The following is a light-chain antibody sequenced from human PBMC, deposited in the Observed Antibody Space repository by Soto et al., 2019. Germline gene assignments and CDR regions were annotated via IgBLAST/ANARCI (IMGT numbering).Light chain of an antibody. CDR3: SSYRSATTYV. CDR1: SSDVGAYDY. V-gene: IGLV2-14*01. Sequence: QSVLTQPASVSGTPGQSISISCTGTSSDVGAYDYVSWYQHHPGKAPKLMIHEVSDRPAGISHRFSSSKFGNTASLTISGLQAEDEADYSCSSYRSATTYVFGTGTKVTVL. J-gene: IGLJ1*01. CDR2: EVS.